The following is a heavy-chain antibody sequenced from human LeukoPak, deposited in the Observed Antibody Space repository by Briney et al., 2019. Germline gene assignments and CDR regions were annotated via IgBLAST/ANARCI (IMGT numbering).Heavy chain of an antibody. V-gene: IGHV4-59*08. J-gene: IGHJ2*01. D-gene: IGHD2-21*02. CDR2: VYYTGTR. CDR3: ARHRWVTAGWYFDL. CDR1: GDPISDYY. Sequence: PSETLSLTCTVSGDPISDYYWGWIRQPPGKGLEWIGSVYYTGTRNYYPPLQSRVTISRDTSKNQFSLNLSSVTAADTAVYYCARHRWVTAGWYFDLWGRGTLVPVSS.